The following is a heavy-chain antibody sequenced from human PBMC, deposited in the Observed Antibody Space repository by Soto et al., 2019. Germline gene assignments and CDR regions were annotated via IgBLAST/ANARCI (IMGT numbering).Heavy chain of an antibody. CDR2: ISIGGAT. CDR1: GFTFSSYV. V-gene: IGHV3-23*01. J-gene: IGHJ4*02. CDR3: VRDRRDFDY. Sequence: EVQLLESGGGLVQPGGSLRVSCTASGFTFSSYVMSWVRQAPGKGLEWVSVISIGGATYYADSVKGRFTISRDNSKNTLYLQMYSLTAEDTALYYGVRDRRDFDYWGQGTLVTVSS.